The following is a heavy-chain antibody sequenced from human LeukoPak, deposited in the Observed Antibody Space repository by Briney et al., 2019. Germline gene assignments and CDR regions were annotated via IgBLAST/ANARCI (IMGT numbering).Heavy chain of an antibody. D-gene: IGHD6-13*01. CDR3: ARTAAAGAGSRYVY. J-gene: IGHJ4*02. Sequence: GESLKISCKGSGYTFTSYWLGWVRQMPGKGLEWMGIIYPGDSDTRYSPSFQGQVTISADKSISTAYMQWSSLKASDTATYYCARTAAAGAGSRYVYWGQGTLVTVSS. CDR2: IYPGDSDT. CDR1: GYTFTSYW. V-gene: IGHV5-51*01.